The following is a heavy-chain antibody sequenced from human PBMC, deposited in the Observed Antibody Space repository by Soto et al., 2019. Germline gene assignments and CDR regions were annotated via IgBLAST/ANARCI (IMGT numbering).Heavy chain of an antibody. D-gene: IGHD3-10*01. J-gene: IGHJ6*02. CDR1: GFSLSTRGMC. V-gene: IGHV2-70*01. Sequence: SGPTLGNPTQTLTLTCTFSGFSLSTRGMCVSWIRQPPGKALEWLALIDWDYDTYYSPSLKTRLTISKDTSKKQVVLTMTNMDPVDTATYYCARIPDYYGYMDVWGQGTTVTVSS. CDR3: ARIPDYYGYMDV. CDR2: IDWDYDT.